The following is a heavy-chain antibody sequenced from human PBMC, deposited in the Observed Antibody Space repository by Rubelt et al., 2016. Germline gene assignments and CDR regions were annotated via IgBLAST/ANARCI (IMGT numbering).Heavy chain of an antibody. CDR3: ARVQGQWLVQY. CDR2: ISSSSSTI. Sequence: QVQLQQWGAGLLKPSETLSLTCAVYGGSFSGYYWSWIRQPPGKGLEWVSYISSSSSTIYYADSVKGRFTISRDDTKNSLYLQMNSLRAEDTAVYYCARVQGQWLVQYWGQGTLVTVSS. CDR1: GGSFSGYY. D-gene: IGHD6-19*01. V-gene: IGHV3-11*01. J-gene: IGHJ4*02.